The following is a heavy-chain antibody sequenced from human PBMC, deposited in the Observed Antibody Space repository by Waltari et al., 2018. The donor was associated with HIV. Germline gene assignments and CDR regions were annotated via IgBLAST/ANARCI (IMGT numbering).Heavy chain of an antibody. Sequence: QVQLVQSGAAVKKPGASLKVSCKASGYTFTSYYMHWVRQAPGQGLEWMGIINPSGGYTSYAQKFQGRVTMTRDTSTSTVYMELSSLRSDDAAVYYCARVAYSSSWTPPFDYWGQGTLVTVSS. V-gene: IGHV1-46*01. J-gene: IGHJ4*02. CDR1: GYTFTSYY. D-gene: IGHD6-13*01. CDR2: INPSGGYT. CDR3: ARVAYSSSWTPPFDY.